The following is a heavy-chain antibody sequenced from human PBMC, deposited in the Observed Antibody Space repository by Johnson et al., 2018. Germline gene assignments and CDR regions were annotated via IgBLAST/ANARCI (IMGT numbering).Heavy chain of an antibody. CDR1: GFSFSSYA. CDR3: AKGPYYYDGSAYSTSYYYYDMAV. V-gene: IGHV3-23*01. CDR2: MSGGGAST. J-gene: IGHJ6*03. D-gene: IGHD3-22*01. Sequence: VQSGGSLRLSCAASGFSFSSYAMAWVRQAPGKGLEWVSAMSGGGASTYYADSVKGRFTMYRDNSKNTLFLQMNSLRAEDTAMYYCAKGPYYYDGSAYSTSYYYYDMAVWGKGTTVTVSS.